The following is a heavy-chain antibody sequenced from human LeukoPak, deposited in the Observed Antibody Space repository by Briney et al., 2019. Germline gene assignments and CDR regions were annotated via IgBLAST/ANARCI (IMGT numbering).Heavy chain of an antibody. CDR3: AKGTTYSSALCDF. Sequence: GGSLRLSCAASEFTFSSYAMSWVRQAPGKGLEWVSVISGSGGTTYYADSVKGRFTISRDNSKSMLYLQMNSLRVEDTAVYYCAKGTTYSSALCDFWGRGTLVTVSS. CDR1: EFTFSSYA. J-gene: IGHJ4*02. V-gene: IGHV3-23*01. CDR2: ISGSGGTT. D-gene: IGHD6-19*01.